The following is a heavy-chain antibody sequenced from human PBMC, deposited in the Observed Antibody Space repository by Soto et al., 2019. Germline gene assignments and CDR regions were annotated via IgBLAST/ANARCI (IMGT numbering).Heavy chain of an antibody. Sequence: QVQLVQSGAEVKKPGTSVKVSCKASGYTFTGYFIHWLRHAPGQGLEWMGRINPNSGATNYARKFQDRVTMTRDTTINTAYMELSSLRSDDTAIYYCANLPPTPELFDPWGQGTLVTVSS. CDR3: ANLPPTPELFDP. CDR2: INPNSGAT. V-gene: IGHV1-2*06. CDR1: GYTFTGYF. D-gene: IGHD2-15*01. J-gene: IGHJ5*02.